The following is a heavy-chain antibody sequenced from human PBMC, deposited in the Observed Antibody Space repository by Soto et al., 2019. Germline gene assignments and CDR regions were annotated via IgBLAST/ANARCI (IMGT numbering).Heavy chain of an antibody. CDR3: ARPYYYGSGSYLYHY. D-gene: IGHD3-10*01. CDR2: INHSGST. CDR1: GWSFSGYY. V-gene: IGHV4-34*01. Sequence: PSETLSLTCAFYGWSFSGYYWSWIRQPPGKGLEWIGEINHSGSTNYNPSLKSRVTISVDTSKNQFSLKLSSVTAADTAVYYCARPYYYGSGSYLYHYWGQGTLVTVSS. J-gene: IGHJ4*02.